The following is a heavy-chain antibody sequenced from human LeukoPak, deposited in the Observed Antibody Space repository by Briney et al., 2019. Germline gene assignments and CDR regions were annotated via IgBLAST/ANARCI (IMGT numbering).Heavy chain of an antibody. D-gene: IGHD3-3*01. CDR1: GGSISSYY. CDR3: ARGPPYDFWSGYRHYYYYMDV. Sequence: SETLSLTCTVSGGSISSYYWSWIRQPAGKGLEWIGRIYTSGSTNYNPSLKGRVTMSVDTSKNQFSLKLSSVTAADTAVYYCARGPPYDFWSGYRHYYYYMDVWGKGTTVTVSS. J-gene: IGHJ6*03. CDR2: IYTSGST. V-gene: IGHV4-4*07.